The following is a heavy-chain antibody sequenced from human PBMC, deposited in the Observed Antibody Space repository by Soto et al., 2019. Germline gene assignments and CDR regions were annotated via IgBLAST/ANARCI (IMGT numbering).Heavy chain of an antibody. CDR2: ISGSSDYM. D-gene: IGHD2-21*02. J-gene: IGHJ4*02. CDR1: GFTFSTYT. CDR3: AREEGHIVVVTEEGSFDY. Sequence: EVQLVESGGGLVKPGGSLRISCTASGFTFSTYTMAWVRQTPGKGLEWVSSISGSSDYMHYSDSVKGRFTISRDNAKNSLYLQMNSLGAEDTAVYYCAREEGHIVVVTEEGSFDYWGQGSLVTVSS. V-gene: IGHV3-21*01.